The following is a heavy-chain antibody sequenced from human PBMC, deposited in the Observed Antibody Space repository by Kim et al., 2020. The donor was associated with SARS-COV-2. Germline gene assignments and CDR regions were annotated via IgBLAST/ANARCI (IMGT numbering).Heavy chain of an antibody. CDR3: ARILAARSVLYYYYYYGMDV. J-gene: IGHJ6*02. CDR2: INAGNGNT. D-gene: IGHD6-6*01. CDR1: GYTFTSYA. Sequence: ASVKVSCKASGYTFTSYAMHWVRQAPGQRLEWMGWINAGNGNTKYSQKFQGRVTITRDTSASTAYMELSSLRSEDTAVYYCARILAARSVLYYYYYYGMDVWGQGTTVTVSS. V-gene: IGHV1-3*01.